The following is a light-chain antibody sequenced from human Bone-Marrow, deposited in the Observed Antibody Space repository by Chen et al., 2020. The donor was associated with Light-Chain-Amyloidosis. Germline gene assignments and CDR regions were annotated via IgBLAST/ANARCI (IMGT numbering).Light chain of an antibody. CDR1: QSVSSY. CDR3: QQRSNWPPKFT. V-gene: IGKV3-11*01. J-gene: IGKJ3*01. Sequence: ELVLTQSPATLSLSPGERATLSCRASQSVSSYLAWYQQKPGQAPRLLIYDASNRATGIPARFSGSGSGTDFTLTISSREPEDFAVYYCQQRSNWPPKFTFGPGTKVNIK. CDR2: DAS.